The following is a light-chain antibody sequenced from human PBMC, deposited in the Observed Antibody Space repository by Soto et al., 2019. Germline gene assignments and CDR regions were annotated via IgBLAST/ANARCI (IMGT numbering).Light chain of an antibody. Sequence: QSALTQPPSASGSPGQSVTVSCTGTSSDVGGYNYVSWYQQHPGKAPKLMIYDVTKRPSGVPDRFSGSKSGNTASLTVSGLQAEDEAHYYCVSYTGSNTLVFGTGTKLTVL. J-gene: IGLJ1*01. CDR1: SSDVGGYNY. V-gene: IGLV2-8*01. CDR2: DVT. CDR3: VSYTGSNTLV.